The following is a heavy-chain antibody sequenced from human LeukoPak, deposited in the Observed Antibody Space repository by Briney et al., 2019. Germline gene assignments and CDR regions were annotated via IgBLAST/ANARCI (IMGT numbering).Heavy chain of an antibody. CDR3: ARDNEESLFDP. D-gene: IGHD2-8*01. CDR1: GFTFSSYS. J-gene: IGHJ5*02. Sequence: PGGSLRLSCAASGFTFSSYSMNWVRQAPGKGLEWVSYISSSSSTIYYADSVKGRFTISRDNAKNSLYLQMNSLRAEDTAVYYCARDNEESLFDPWGQGTLVTVSS. CDR2: ISSSSSTI. V-gene: IGHV3-48*01.